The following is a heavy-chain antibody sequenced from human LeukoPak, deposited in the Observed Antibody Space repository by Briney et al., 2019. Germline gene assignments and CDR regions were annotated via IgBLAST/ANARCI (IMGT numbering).Heavy chain of an antibody. Sequence: SVKVSCKASGGTFSSYAISWVRQAPGQGLERMGGIIPIFGTANYAQKFQGRVTITADESTSTAYMELSSLRSEDTAVYYCARAEEQQLVPSDAFDIWGQGTMVTVSS. V-gene: IGHV1-69*01. CDR2: IIPIFGTA. CDR1: GGTFSSYA. D-gene: IGHD6-13*01. CDR3: ARAEEQQLVPSDAFDI. J-gene: IGHJ3*02.